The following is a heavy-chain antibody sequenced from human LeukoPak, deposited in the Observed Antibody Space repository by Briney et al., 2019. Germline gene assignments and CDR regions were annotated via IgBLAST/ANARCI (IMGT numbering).Heavy chain of an antibody. Sequence: PGGSLRLSCAASGFTFSTYEMNWVRQAPGKGLEWVSSISRDATTIYYADSVKGRFTISRDNAKNSLYLQMNSLRAEDTAVYYCARVGVLSSSWLLYWGQGTLVTVSS. J-gene: IGHJ4*02. V-gene: IGHV3-48*03. CDR2: ISRDATTI. CDR3: ARVGVLSSSWLLY. D-gene: IGHD6-13*01. CDR1: GFTFSTYE.